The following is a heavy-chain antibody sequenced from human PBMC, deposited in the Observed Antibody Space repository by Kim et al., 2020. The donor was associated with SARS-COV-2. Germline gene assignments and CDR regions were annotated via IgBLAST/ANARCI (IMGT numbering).Heavy chain of an antibody. Sequence: GGSLRLSCAASGFTFSSYSMNWVRQAPGKGLEWVSSISSSSSYIYYADSVKGRFTISRDNAKNSLYLQMNSLRAEDTAVNYCARGPRGAMIVVVYVYWGQGTLVTVSS. V-gene: IGHV3-21*01. CDR1: GFTFSSYS. CDR3: ARGPRGAMIVVVYVY. D-gene: IGHD3-22*01. CDR2: ISSSSSYI. J-gene: IGHJ4*02.